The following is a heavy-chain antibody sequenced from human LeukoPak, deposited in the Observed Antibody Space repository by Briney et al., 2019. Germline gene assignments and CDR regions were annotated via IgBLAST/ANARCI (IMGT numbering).Heavy chain of an antibody. V-gene: IGHV1-2*02. Sequence: ASVKVSCKTSGYSFTDYYMHWVRQAPGQGLEWMGWINPNSGGTSSAQKFQGRVTMTRDTSITTAYMELRGLRSDDTAVYYCAKDTATGPCDYWGQGTLVTVSS. D-gene: IGHD6-13*01. CDR2: INPNSGGT. CDR1: GYSFTDYY. J-gene: IGHJ4*02. CDR3: AKDTATGPCDY.